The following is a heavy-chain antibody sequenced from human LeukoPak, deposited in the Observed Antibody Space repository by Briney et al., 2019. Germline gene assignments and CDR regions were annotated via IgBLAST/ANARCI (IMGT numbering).Heavy chain of an antibody. CDR2: IYYSGST. Sequence: SETLSLTCTVSGGSISSSSYYWGWIRQPPGKGLEWIGSIYYSGSTYYNPSLKSRVTISVDTSKNQFSLKLSSVTAADTAVYYCARAGVRWELDFDYWGQGTLVTVSS. J-gene: IGHJ4*02. CDR1: GGSISSSSYY. CDR3: ARAGVRWELDFDY. V-gene: IGHV4-39*01. D-gene: IGHD1-26*01.